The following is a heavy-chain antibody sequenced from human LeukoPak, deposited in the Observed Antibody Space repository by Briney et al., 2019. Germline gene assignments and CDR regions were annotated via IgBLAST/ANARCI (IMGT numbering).Heavy chain of an antibody. V-gene: IGHV3-53*01. D-gene: IGHD3-10*01. CDR3: AKGGEAKWFGELLKTQYYYYMDV. Sequence: PGGSLRLSCEGSGFTFSSYWMNWVRQAPGKGLEWVSVIYSGGSTYYADSVKGRFTISRDNSKNTLYLQMNSLRADDTAVYYCAKGGEAKWFGELLKTQYYYYMDVWGKGTTVTVSS. CDR1: GFTFSSYW. CDR2: IYSGGST. J-gene: IGHJ6*03.